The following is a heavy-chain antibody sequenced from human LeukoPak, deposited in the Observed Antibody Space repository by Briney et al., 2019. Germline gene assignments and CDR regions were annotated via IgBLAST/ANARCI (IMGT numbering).Heavy chain of an antibody. D-gene: IGHD3-3*01. CDR3: ARGRTYYDFWSGFYFDY. CDR2: INHSGST. CDR1: GGSFSGYY. V-gene: IGHV4-34*01. J-gene: IGHJ4*02. Sequence: SETLSLTCAVYGGSFSGYYWSWIRQPPGKGPEWIGEINHSGSTNYNPSLKSRVTISVDTSKNQFSLKLSSVTAADTAVYYCARGRTYYDFWSGFYFDYWGQGTLVTVSS.